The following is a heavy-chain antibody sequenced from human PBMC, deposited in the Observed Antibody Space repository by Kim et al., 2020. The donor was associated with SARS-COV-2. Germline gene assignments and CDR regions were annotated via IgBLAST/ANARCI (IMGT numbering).Heavy chain of an antibody. D-gene: IGHD6-19*01. CDR2: ST. J-gene: IGHJ3*02. Sequence: STNYNPSLTRRVTRSVDPPKNQFSLRLSSVTAADTAVYYCASWLQDAFDIWGQGTMVTVSS. CDR3: ASWLQDAFDI. V-gene: IGHV4-4*09.